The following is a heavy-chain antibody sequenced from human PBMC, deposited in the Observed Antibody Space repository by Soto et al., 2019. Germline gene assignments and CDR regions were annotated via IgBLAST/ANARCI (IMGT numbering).Heavy chain of an antibody. CDR2: ISGSGDRT. J-gene: IGHJ4*02. D-gene: IGHD2-15*01. CDR1: GITIRNYP. Sequence: ESGGGLVQPGGSLRLSCAASGITIRNYPMSWVRQAPGKGLDWVSGISGSGDRTYYADSAKGRFTISKDFSKNSLSLQLDSLRVEDTAVYFCVKDDGGNPWTEPHWGQGTLVTVSS. CDR3: VKDDGGNPWTEPH. V-gene: IGHV3-23*01.